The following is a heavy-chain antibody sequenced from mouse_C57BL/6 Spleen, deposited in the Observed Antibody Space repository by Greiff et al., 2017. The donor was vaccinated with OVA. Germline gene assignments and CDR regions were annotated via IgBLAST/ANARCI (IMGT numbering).Heavy chain of an antibody. V-gene: IGHV1-26*01. J-gene: IGHJ2*01. Sequence: EVQLQQSGPELVKPGASVKISCKASGYMFTDYYMNWVKQSHGKSLEWIGDINPNNGGTSYNQKFKGKATLTVDKSSSTAYMELRSLTSEDSAVYYCASGYYGSSFDYWGQGTTLTVSS. CDR2: INPNNGGT. CDR1: GYMFTDYY. CDR3: ASGYYGSSFDY. D-gene: IGHD1-1*01.